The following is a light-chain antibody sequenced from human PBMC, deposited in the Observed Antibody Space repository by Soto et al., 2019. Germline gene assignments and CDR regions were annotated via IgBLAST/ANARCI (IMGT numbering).Light chain of an antibody. CDR3: FSYAGSSTYV. Sequence: QSALTQPASVSGSPGQSITISCAGTSSDGGSYNLVSWYQNHPGKAPKLMIYEGSKRPSGVSNRFSGSKSGNTASLTISGLQAADEADYFCFSYAGSSTYVFGTGTKLTVL. CDR1: SSDGGSYNL. V-gene: IGLV2-23*01. CDR2: EGS. J-gene: IGLJ1*01.